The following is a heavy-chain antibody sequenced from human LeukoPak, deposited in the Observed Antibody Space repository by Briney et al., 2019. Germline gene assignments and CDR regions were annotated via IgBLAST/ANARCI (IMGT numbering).Heavy chain of an antibody. Sequence: GGSLRLSCASSGFTHRSYWMSGVGQAPGKGLEGVANIKHDGSEKYYVDSVKGRFTISRDNAKNSLYLQMNSVRDEDTAVYYCARDHYDILISDYWGQGTLVTVSS. CDR2: IKHDGSEK. J-gene: IGHJ4*02. V-gene: IGHV3-7*03. D-gene: IGHD3-9*01. CDR1: GFTHRSYW. CDR3: ARDHYDILISDY.